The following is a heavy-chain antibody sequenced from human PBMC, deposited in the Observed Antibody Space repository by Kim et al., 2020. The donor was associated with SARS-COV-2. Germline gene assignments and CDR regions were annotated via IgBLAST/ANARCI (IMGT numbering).Heavy chain of an antibody. CDR1: GFTFSSYS. CDR2: ISSSSSTI. J-gene: IGHJ4*02. D-gene: IGHD3-22*01. Sequence: GGSLRLSCAASGFTFSSYSMNWDRQAPGKGLEWVSYISSSSSTIYYADSVKGRFTISRDNAKNSLYLQMNSLRAEDTAVYYCARDERGGNYYDSSGYHGIDYWGQGTLVTVSS. V-gene: IGHV3-48*04. CDR3: ARDERGGNYYDSSGYHGIDY.